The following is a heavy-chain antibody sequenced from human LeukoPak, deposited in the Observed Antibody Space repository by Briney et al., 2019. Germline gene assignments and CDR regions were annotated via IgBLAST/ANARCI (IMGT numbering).Heavy chain of an antibody. V-gene: IGHV1-69*13. Sequence: ASVKVSCKASGGTFSSYAISWVRQAPGQGLEWMGRIIPIFGTANYAQKFQGRVTITADESTSTAYMELSSLRSEDTAVYYCAGVLYYDFWSGYYPPDYWGQGTLVTVSS. CDR3: AGVLYYDFWSGYYPPDY. D-gene: IGHD3-3*01. CDR2: IIPIFGTA. J-gene: IGHJ4*02. CDR1: GGTFSSYA.